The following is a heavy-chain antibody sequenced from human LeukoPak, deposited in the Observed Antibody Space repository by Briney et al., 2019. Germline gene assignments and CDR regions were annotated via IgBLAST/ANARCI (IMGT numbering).Heavy chain of an antibody. D-gene: IGHD3-3*01. Sequence: ASVKVSYKASGYTFTSYGISWVRQAPGQGLEWMGWISAYNGNTNYAQKLQGRVTMTTDTSTSTAYMELRSLRSDDTAVYHCAREGEWLSRKTDYFDYWGQGTLVTVSS. V-gene: IGHV1-18*01. CDR2: ISAYNGNT. J-gene: IGHJ4*02. CDR3: AREGEWLSRKTDYFDY. CDR1: GYTFTSYG.